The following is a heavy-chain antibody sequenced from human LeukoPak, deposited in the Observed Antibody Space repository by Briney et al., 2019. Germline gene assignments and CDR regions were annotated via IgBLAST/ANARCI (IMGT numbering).Heavy chain of an antibody. CDR1: GFTFSDYY. J-gene: IGHJ3*02. Sequence: GSLRLSCAASGFTFSDYYMSWLRQAPGKGLEWVSYISSSGSTIYYADSVKGRLTISRDNAKNSLYLQMNSLRAEDTAVYYCARTALVVRAFDIWGQGTMVTVSS. D-gene: IGHD2-8*02. CDR2: ISSSGSTI. CDR3: ARTALVVRAFDI. V-gene: IGHV3-11*01.